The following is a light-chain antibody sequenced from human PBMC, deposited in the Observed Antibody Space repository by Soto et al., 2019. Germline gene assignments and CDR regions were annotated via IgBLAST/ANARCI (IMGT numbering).Light chain of an antibody. CDR1: DIGSRN. Sequence: SYELTQSLSVSVSLGQTANITCGGNDIGSRNVHWYQQKPGQAPVLVIYRDAIRPSGIPERFSGSNSGNTATLTIGRAQAGDEAHYYCQVWHSSTVVFGGGTKLTVL. CDR3: QVWHSSTVV. J-gene: IGLJ2*01. CDR2: RDA. V-gene: IGLV3-9*01.